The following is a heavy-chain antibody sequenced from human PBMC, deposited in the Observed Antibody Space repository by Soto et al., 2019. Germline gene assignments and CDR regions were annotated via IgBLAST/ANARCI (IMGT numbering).Heavy chain of an antibody. V-gene: IGHV3-33*01. CDR2: IWYDGSNK. D-gene: IGHD4-17*01. CDR1: GFTFSSYG. Sequence: QVQLVESGGGVVQPGRSLRLSCAASGFTFSSYGMHWVRQAPGKGLEWVAVIWYDGSNKYYADSVKGRFTISRDNSKNTLYLQMNSLRAEDTAVYYCAGADDYGGNRLYYWGQGTLVTVSS. CDR3: AGADDYGGNRLYY. J-gene: IGHJ4*02.